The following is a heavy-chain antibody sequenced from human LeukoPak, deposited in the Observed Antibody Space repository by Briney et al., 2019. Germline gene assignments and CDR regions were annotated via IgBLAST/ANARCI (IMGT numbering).Heavy chain of an antibody. CDR2: ISGSGGST. V-gene: IGHV3-23*01. D-gene: IGHD3-10*01. Sequence: GGSLRLSCAASGFTFSNYAMSWVRQAPGKGLEWASGISGSGGSTYYADSVKGRFTISRDNSKNTVHLQMNSLRAEDTAVYYCTKAHGSGSYYRGSDYWGQGTLVTVSS. J-gene: IGHJ4*02. CDR1: GFTFSNYA. CDR3: TKAHGSGSYYRGSDY.